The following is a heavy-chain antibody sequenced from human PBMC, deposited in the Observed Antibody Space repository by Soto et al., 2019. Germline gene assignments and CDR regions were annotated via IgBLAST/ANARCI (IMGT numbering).Heavy chain of an antibody. CDR2: IDPSDSYT. CDR3: ATPDITIFGGDYSAMEV. D-gene: IGHD3-3*01. J-gene: IGHJ6*02. Sequence: GESLKISCKGSGYSFTSYWISWVRQMPGKGLEWMGRIDPSDSYTNYSPSFQGHVTISADKSISTAYLQWSSLKASDTAMYYCATPDITIFGGDYSAMEVWGQGTTVTVSS. CDR1: GYSFTSYW. V-gene: IGHV5-10-1*01.